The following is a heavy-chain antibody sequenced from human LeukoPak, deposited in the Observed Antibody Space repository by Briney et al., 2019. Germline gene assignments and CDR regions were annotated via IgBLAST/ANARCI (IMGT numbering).Heavy chain of an antibody. CDR1: GGSISSYY. CDR3: ARTSSWYERYYYGMDV. CDR2: MYYSGST. D-gene: IGHD6-13*01. J-gene: IGHJ6*02. Sequence: SETLSLTCTVSGGSISSYYWSWIRQPPGKGLEWIGYMYYSGSTNYNPSLKSRVTISVDTSKNQFSLKLSSVTAADTAVYYCARTSSWYERYYYGMDVWGQGTTVTVSS. V-gene: IGHV4-59*08.